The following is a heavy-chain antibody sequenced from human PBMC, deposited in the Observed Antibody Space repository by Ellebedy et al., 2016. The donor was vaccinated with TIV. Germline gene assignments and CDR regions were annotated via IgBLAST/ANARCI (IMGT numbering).Heavy chain of an antibody. D-gene: IGHD2-15*01. CDR2: INPNSGGT. CDR3: ARDGGYCSGGSCYSPGGHNWFDP. CDR1: GYTFTGYY. J-gene: IGHJ5*02. V-gene: IGHV1-2*04. Sequence: ASVKVSXXASGYTFTGYYIHWVRQAPGQGLEWMGWINPNSGGTNYAQKFQGWVTMTRDTSISTAYMELSRLRSDDTAVYYCARDGGYCSGGSCYSPGGHNWFDPWGQGTLVTVSS.